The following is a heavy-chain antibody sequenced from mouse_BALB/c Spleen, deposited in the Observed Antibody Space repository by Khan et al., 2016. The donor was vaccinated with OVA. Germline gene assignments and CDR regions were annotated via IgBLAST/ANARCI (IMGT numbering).Heavy chain of an antibody. CDR2: INTYSGEP. D-gene: IGHD3-3*01. CDR3: ARPTCCSKAMDN. J-gene: IGHJ4*01. CDR1: GHTFTNFG. V-gene: IGHV9-3-1*01. Sequence: QIQLVQSGPELKKPGETVKISCKASGHTFTNFGMNWVKQAPAKGLKWMGCINTYSGEPTYADDFNGRFAFSLEASASTAYLQINNLTNEDTATYFWARPTCCSKAMDNWGEGTSVTVCS.